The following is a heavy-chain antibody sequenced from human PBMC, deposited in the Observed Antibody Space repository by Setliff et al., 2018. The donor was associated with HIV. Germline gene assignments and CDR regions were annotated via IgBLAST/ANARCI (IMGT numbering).Heavy chain of an antibody. D-gene: IGHD4-17*01. J-gene: IGHJ3*01. CDR1: GYSISSGYY. CDR3: ARVQMAYAAFDV. V-gene: IGHV4-38-2*01. Sequence: ETLSLTCAVSGYSISSGYYWGWIRQPPGRGLEWIGNIYHSGGTHYNPSLRSRVTISVDTSKNHFSLRLSSVTAADTAVFYCARVQMAYAAFDVWGQGTMVTVSS. CDR2: IYHSGGT.